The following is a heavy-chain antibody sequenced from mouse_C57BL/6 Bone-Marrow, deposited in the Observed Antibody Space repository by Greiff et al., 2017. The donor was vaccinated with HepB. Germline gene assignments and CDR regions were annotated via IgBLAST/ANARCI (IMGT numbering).Heavy chain of an antibody. CDR1: GFTFSDYY. D-gene: IGHD1-1*01. Sequence: EVKLVESEGGLVQPGSSMKLSCTASGFTFSDYYMAWVRQVPEKGLEWVANINYDGSSTYYLDSLKSRFIISRDNAKNTLYLQMSSLKSEDTAAYYCARVGTTVVVFDYWGQGTTLTVSS. V-gene: IGHV5-16*01. J-gene: IGHJ2*01. CDR3: ARVGTTVVVFDY. CDR2: INYDGSST.